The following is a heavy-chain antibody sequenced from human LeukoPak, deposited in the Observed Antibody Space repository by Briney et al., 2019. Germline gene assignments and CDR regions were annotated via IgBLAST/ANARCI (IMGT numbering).Heavy chain of an antibody. CDR2: ISWDGGST. Sequence: TGGSLRLSCAPSGFTFDDYTMHCVRQAPGKGLEWVSLISWDGGSTYYADSVKGRFTISRDNSKNTVSLQMNSLRAGDTAVYYCARSDTAMVSGAFDIWGQGTMVTVSS. D-gene: IGHD5-18*01. CDR3: ARSDTAMVSGAFDI. J-gene: IGHJ3*02. CDR1: GFTFDDYT. V-gene: IGHV3-43*01.